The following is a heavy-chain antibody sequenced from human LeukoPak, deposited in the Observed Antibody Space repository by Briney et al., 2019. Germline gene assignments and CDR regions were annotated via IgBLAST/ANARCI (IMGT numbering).Heavy chain of an antibody. CDR1: EFSVGSNY. D-gene: IGHD3-22*01. CDR2: IYSGGST. V-gene: IGHV3-66*01. CDR3: AKDWYDSSGYHQPHAFDI. J-gene: IGHJ3*02. Sequence: GGSLRLSCAASEFSVGSNYMTWVRQAPGKGLEWVSLIYSGGSTYYADSVKGRFTISRDNSKNTLYLQMNSLRAEDTAVYYCAKDWYDSSGYHQPHAFDIWGQGTMVTVSS.